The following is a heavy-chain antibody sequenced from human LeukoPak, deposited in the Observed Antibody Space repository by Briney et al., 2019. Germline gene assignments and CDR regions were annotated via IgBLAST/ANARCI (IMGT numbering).Heavy chain of an antibody. J-gene: IGHJ4*02. CDR3: ARGASGFLEWLPHY. Sequence: PSETLSLTCTVSGGPISSYYWSWIRQPPGKGLEWIGYIYYSGSTNYNPSLKSRVTISVDTSKNQFSLKLSSVTAADTAVYYCARGASGFLEWLPHYWGQGTLVTVSS. D-gene: IGHD3-3*01. CDR1: GGPISSYY. CDR2: IYYSGST. V-gene: IGHV4-59*01.